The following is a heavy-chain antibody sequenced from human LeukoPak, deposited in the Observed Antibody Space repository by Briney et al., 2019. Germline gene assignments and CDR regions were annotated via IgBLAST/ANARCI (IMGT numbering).Heavy chain of an antibody. Sequence: GGSLRLSCAASGYTFSRYWMHWVRQGPGKGLVWVSRINEDGSSTSYAESVRGRFTTSRDNAKNTLYLQMNSLRAEDAAVYYCTTDTFGARDSWGQGTLVTASS. CDR1: GYTFSRYW. CDR3: TTDTFGARDS. D-gene: IGHD4/OR15-4a*01. J-gene: IGHJ4*02. V-gene: IGHV3-74*01. CDR2: INEDGSST.